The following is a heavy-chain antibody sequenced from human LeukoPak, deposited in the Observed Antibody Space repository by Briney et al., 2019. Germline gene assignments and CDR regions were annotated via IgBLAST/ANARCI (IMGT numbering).Heavy chain of an antibody. CDR2: IKQDGSEK. V-gene: IGHV3-7*01. CDR1: GFTFSSYW. Sequence: GGSLRLSFAASGFTFSSYWMSWVRQAPGKGLEWVANIKQDGSEKYYVDSVKGRFTISRDNAKNSLYLQMNSLRAEDTAVYYCARSGGSDYYYYGMDVWGQGTTVTVSS. J-gene: IGHJ6*02. CDR3: ARSGGSDYYYYGMDV. D-gene: IGHD1-26*01.